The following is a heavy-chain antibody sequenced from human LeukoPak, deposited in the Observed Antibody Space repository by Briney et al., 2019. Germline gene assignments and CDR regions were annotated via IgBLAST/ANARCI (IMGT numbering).Heavy chain of an antibody. CDR3: ARGPNSNWSGLDF. V-gene: IGHV3-74*01. D-gene: IGHD6-6*01. CDR1: GFSFSGHW. J-gene: IGHJ4*02. CDR2: ISHTGSTT. Sequence: GGSLRLSCTASGFSFSGHWMHWARQLPGKGLVWVSRISHTGSTTSYADSVKGRLTVSRGNAKNILYLQVNNLRAEDTAVYYCARGPNSNWSGLDFWGQGTLLTVSS.